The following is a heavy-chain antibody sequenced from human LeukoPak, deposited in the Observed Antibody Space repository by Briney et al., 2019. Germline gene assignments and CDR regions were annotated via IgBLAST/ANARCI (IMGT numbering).Heavy chain of an antibody. CDR2: IWYDGSNK. D-gene: IGHD3-22*01. CDR1: GFTFSSYG. V-gene: IGHV3-33*01. J-gene: IGHJ5*02. Sequence: GGSLRLSCAASGFTFSSYGMHWVRQAPGKGLEWVAVIWYDGSNKYYADSVKGRFTISRDNSKNTLYLQMNSLRAEDTAVYYCARDVYYYDSSGYGRGGFDPWGQGTLVTVSS. CDR3: ARDVYYYDSSGYGRGGFDP.